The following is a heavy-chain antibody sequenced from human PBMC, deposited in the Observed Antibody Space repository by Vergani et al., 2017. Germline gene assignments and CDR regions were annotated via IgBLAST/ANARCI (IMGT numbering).Heavy chain of an antibody. Sequence: QVQLQESGPGLVKPSQTLSLTCTVSGASINNDFYYWHWIRQPAGKGLEWIGRIYVSGITDYNSSLQSRVSMSVDTSKNQFSLKLTSVTAADTAVYYCARYSKPLRPSAFDLWGQGTMVTVSS. CDR3: ARYSKPLRPSAFDL. CDR2: IYVSGIT. V-gene: IGHV4-61*02. J-gene: IGHJ3*01. CDR1: GASINNDFYY. D-gene: IGHD1-26*01.